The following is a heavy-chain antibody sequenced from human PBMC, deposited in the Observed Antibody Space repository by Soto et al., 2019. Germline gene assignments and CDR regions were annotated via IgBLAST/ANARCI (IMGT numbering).Heavy chain of an antibody. V-gene: IGHV3-64D*06. CDR3: VKVRLRTYYYFDC. CDR2: IISNVGKT. CDR1: GFTFSTYT. J-gene: IGHJ4*02. D-gene: IGHD1-26*01. Sequence: AGGSLRLSCSASGFTFSTYTMHWVRQDPGKGLEYVSSIISNVGKTYYSDSVKGRFSISGDNSKNTVYLKMSSLRAEDTAVYYCVKVRLRTYYYFDCLGEGNLVTDSS.